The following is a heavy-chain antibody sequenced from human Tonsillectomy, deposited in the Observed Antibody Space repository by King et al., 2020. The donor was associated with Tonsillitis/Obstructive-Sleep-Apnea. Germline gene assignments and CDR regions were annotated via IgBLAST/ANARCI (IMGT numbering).Heavy chain of an antibody. D-gene: IGHD2-2*01. CDR3: AVGYCTSTSCFGLDY. CDR1: VLTFSSYG. J-gene: IGHJ4*02. V-gene: IGHV3-33*01. CDR2: IWYDGSNK. Sequence: VQLVESGGGVVQPGGSRRLSCAASVLTFSSYGMQWVRQAPGQGLEWVAVIWYDGSNKYRADSVKGRFTISRDSSKNTLYLQMNSLRAEDTAVYYCAVGYCTSTSCFGLDYWGQGTLVTVSS.